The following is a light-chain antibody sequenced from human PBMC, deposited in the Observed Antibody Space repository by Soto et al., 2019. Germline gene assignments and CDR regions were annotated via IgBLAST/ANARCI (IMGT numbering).Light chain of an antibody. CDR2: LNSDGSH. J-gene: IGLJ2*01. V-gene: IGLV4-69*02. CDR3: QTWGTDVI. CDR1: SGHRNHA. Sequence: QLVLTQPPSASASLGASVKVTCTLSSGHRNHAIAWLQQRPGKGPRYLMRLNSDGSHSRGDGIPDRFSGSSSGSERYLTISSLQSEDEADYHCQTWGTDVIFGGGTKLTVL.